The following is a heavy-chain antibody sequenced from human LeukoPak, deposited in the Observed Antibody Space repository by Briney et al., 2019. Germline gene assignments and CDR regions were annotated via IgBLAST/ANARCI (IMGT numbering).Heavy chain of an antibody. V-gene: IGHV3-64*01. CDR2: ITNNGATT. J-gene: IGHJ4*02. Sequence: GGSLRLSCAASGFTLRMYDVKWVRQATGKGVEYVSAITNNGATTYYANSVNSRFTISTDNSNNTLYLQMRSLSPQDMAVYYCARVGRDVGHATSFSDYWGQGTLVTVSS. CDR1: GFTLRMYD. CDR3: ARVGRDVGHATSFSDY. D-gene: IGHD3/OR15-3a*01.